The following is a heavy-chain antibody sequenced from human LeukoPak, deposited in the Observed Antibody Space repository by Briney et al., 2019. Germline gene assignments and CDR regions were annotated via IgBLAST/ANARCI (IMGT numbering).Heavy chain of an antibody. CDR2: IYYSGST. V-gene: IGHV4-39*07. Sequence: SETLSLTCTVSGGSISSSSYYWGWIRQPPGKGLEWIGSIYYSGSTNYNPSLKSRVTISVDTSKNQFSLKLSSVTAADTAVYYCARGIDAVVAVGTFSCIGWFDPWGQGTLVTVSS. CDR3: ARGIDAVVAVGTFSCIGWFDP. CDR1: GGSISSSSYY. D-gene: IGHD2-15*01. J-gene: IGHJ5*02.